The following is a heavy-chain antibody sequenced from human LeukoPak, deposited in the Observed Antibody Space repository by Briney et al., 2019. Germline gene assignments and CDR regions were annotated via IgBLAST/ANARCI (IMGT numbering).Heavy chain of an antibody. CDR2: MYNGGTT. V-gene: IGHV4-61*02. D-gene: IGHD5-18*01. CDR3: ARDSKGGYRSLGY. Sequence: SQTLSLTCTVSGASISGSISGGTYYWNWIRQPAGKGPEWFGRMYNGGTTINYSPSLKSRVTISVDTSKNQLSLKLSSVTAADTAVYYCARDSKGGYRSLGYWGQGTLVTVSS. J-gene: IGHJ4*02. CDR1: GASISGSISGGTYY.